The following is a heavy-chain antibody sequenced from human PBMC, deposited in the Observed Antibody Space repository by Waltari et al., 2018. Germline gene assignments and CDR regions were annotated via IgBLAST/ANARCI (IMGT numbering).Heavy chain of an antibody. D-gene: IGHD1-26*01. Sequence: EVQLLESGGGLVQPGGSLRLSCAASGFTFSSYAMSCVRQAPGKGLEWVSVIYSGGSSTYYADSVKGRFTISRDNSKNTLYLQMNSLRAEDTAVYYCAKDQRVPTFFDYWGQGTLVTVSS. CDR3: AKDQRVPTFFDY. J-gene: IGHJ4*02. V-gene: IGHV3-23*03. CDR2: IYSGGSST. CDR1: GFTFSSYA.